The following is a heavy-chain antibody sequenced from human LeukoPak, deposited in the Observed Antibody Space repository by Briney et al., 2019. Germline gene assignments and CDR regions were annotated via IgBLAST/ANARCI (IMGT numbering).Heavy chain of an antibody. Sequence: PSETLSLTCTVSGGSISSSSYYWGWIRQPPGKGLEWIGGIYYSGSTYYNPSLKSRVTISVDTSTNQLSLKLSSVTAADTAVYYCARSGWTYDGSSYRNLHLDYWGQGTLVTVSS. J-gene: IGHJ4*02. CDR2: IYYSGST. CDR3: ARSGWTYDGSSYRNLHLDY. D-gene: IGHD3-22*01. V-gene: IGHV4-39*07. CDR1: GGSISSSSYY.